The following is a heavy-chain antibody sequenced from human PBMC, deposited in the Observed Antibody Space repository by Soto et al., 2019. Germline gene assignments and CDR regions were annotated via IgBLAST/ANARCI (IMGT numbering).Heavy chain of an antibody. J-gene: IGHJ6*02. D-gene: IGHD4-4*01. CDR2: INPNSGGT. V-gene: IGHV1-2*04. CDR3: ARVRHTVPPSGPRGVGGMDV. Sequence: ASVKVSCKASGYTFTGYYMHWVLQAPGQGLEWMGWINPNSGGTNYAQKFQGWVTMTRDTSISTAYMELSRLRSDDTAVYYCARVRHTVPPSGPRGVGGMDVWGQGTTVTVSS. CDR1: GYTFTGYY.